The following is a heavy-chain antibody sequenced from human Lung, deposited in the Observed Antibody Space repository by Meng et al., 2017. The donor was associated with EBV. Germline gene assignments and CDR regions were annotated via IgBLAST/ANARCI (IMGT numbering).Heavy chain of an antibody. CDR3: AREVAPATTGENFDY. CDR1: GGSVTSHSYY. D-gene: IGHD2-2*01. V-gene: IGHV4-61*01. Sequence: QVRLQEPGPGLVKPSETLSLTCTVSGGSVTSHSYYWSWIRQPPGNELEWIGNIYSSGSTKYNTNYNPSLKSRVTISVDTSKNQFSLTLKSVSAADTAVYYCAREVAPATTGENFDYWGQGTLVTVSS. CDR2: IYSSGSTKYNT. J-gene: IGHJ4*02.